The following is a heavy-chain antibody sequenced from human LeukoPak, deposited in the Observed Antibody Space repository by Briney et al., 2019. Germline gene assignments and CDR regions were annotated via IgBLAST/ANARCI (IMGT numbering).Heavy chain of an antibody. D-gene: IGHD3-9*01. Sequence: PGGSLRLSCAASGFTFSNSAMNWVRQVPGKGLEWVSSIDYDSSHIYYAASVRGRFAISRDNARNSVYLQMNSLRVEDTAVYYCARDPLRYLRVGHYDYWGQGTLVAVSS. V-gene: IGHV3-21*01. CDR2: IDYDSSHI. CDR1: GFTFSNSA. J-gene: IGHJ4*02. CDR3: ARDPLRYLRVGHYDY.